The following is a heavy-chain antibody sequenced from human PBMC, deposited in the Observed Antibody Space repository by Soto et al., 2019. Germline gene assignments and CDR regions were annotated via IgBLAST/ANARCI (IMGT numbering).Heavy chain of an antibody. CDR1: GGTFSNYA. D-gene: IGHD2-21*02. J-gene: IGHJ4*02. Sequence: QVQLVQSGAEVKKPGSSVKVSCKASGGTFSNYAISWVRQAPRQGLEWMGGIIPIFGTTNYAQKFQGRVTITADESTSTAYMELSSLRSEDTVVYYCASEVYCGGDCYSGYPYWGQGTLVTVSS. CDR2: IIPIFGTT. V-gene: IGHV1-69*01. CDR3: ASEVYCGGDCYSGYPY.